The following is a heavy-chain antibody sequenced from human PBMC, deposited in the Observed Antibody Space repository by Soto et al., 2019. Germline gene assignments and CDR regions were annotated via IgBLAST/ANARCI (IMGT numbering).Heavy chain of an antibody. CDR1: GYSISSGYY. V-gene: IGHV4-38-2*01. CDR3: AISIAASRAEDY. D-gene: IGHD6-6*01. CDR2: IYHSGST. J-gene: IGHJ4*02. Sequence: PSETLSLTCAVSGYSISSGYYWGWIRQPPGKGLEWIGSIYHSGSTYYNPSLKSRVTISVDTSKNQFSLKLSSVTAADTAVYYCAISIAASRAEDYWGQGTLVTVSS.